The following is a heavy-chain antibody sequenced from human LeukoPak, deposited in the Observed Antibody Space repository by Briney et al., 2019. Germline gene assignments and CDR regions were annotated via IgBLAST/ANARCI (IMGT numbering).Heavy chain of an antibody. CDR1: GGSFSGYY. D-gene: IGHD3-22*01. CDR3: ARGVMPIGVVSELFDC. V-gene: IGHV4-34*01. CDR2: INHSGST. J-gene: IGHJ4*02. Sequence: PSETLSLTCAVYGGSFSGYYWSWIRQPPGKGLEWIGEINHSGSTNYNPSLKSRVTISVDTSKNQFSLKLSSVTAADTAVYYCARGVMPIGVVSELFDCGGQGTLVTVSS.